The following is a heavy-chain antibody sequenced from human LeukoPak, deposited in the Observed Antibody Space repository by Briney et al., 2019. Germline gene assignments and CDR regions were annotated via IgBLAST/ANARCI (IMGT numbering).Heavy chain of an antibody. CDR3: ARDRGDYVRYNWFDP. V-gene: IGHV1-69*05. Sequence: ASVKVSCKASGGTFSSYAISWVRQAPGQGLEWMGGIIPIFGTANYAQKFQGRVTITTDESTSTAYMELSSLRSEDTAVYYCARDRGDYVRYNWFDPWGQGTLVTVSS. CDR1: GGTFSSYA. CDR2: IIPIFGTA. D-gene: IGHD4-17*01. J-gene: IGHJ5*02.